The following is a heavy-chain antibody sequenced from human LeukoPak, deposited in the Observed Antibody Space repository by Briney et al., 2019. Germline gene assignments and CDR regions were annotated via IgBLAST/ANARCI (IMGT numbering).Heavy chain of an antibody. CDR2: MNPNSGNT. V-gene: IGHV1-8*01. CDR3: ARRIRGAPTDY. D-gene: IGHD3-10*01. Sequence: ASVKVSCKASGYTFTTYDLNRVRQATGQGLEWMGWMNPNSGNTGYAQKFQGSVTMTRNISITTAYMELSNLTSEDTAVYYCARRIRGAPTDYWGQGTLVTVSS. CDR1: GYTFTTYD. J-gene: IGHJ4*02.